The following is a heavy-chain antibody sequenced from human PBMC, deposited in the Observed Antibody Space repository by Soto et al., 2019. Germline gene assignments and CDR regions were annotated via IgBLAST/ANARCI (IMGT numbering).Heavy chain of an antibody. D-gene: IGHD6-19*01. J-gene: IGHJ4*02. CDR2: IYYSGSA. V-gene: IGHV4-31*03. CDR1: GGSISSGGYY. Sequence: QVQLQESGPGLVKPSQTLSLTCTVSGGSISSGGYYWSWIRQHPGKGLEWIGYIYYSGSAYYNPSLKSRVTISVDTSKNQFSLKLSSVTAADTSVYYCARFPVAGTSGPPVYWGQGTLVTVSS. CDR3: ARFPVAGTSGPPVY.